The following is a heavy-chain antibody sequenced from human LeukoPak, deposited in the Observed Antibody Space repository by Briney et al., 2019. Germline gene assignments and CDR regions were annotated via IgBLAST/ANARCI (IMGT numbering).Heavy chain of an antibody. D-gene: IGHD2-2*01. CDR2: IYTGGST. CDR3: AKEYCSSTSCYGEYGMDV. Sequence: GGSLRLSCAASGFIFSSNYMSWVRQAPGKGLEWVSVIYTGGSTYYPDSVKGRFTISRDNSKNTLYLQMNSLRAEDTAVYYCAKEYCSSTSCYGEYGMDVWGQGTTVTVSS. V-gene: IGHV3-53*01. CDR1: GFIFSSNY. J-gene: IGHJ6*02.